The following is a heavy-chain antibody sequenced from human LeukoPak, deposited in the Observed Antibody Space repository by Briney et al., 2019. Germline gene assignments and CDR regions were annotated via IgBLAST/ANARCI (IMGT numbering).Heavy chain of an antibody. Sequence: GSLRLSCAASGFIFSSYAMSWVRQAPGRGLEWDSSLSGSGSTTYYADSVKGRFTISRDSSKNTLYLQMNSLRAEDTAVYYCAKDTRYYDSSGYYRLDYWGQGTLVTVSS. CDR1: GFIFSSYA. J-gene: IGHJ4*02. D-gene: IGHD3-22*01. CDR3: AKDTRYYDSSGYYRLDY. V-gene: IGHV3-23*01. CDR2: LSGSGSTT.